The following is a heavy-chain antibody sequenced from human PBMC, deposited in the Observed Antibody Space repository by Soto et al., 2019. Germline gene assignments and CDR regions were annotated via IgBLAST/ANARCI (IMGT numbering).Heavy chain of an antibody. J-gene: IGHJ5*01. D-gene: IGHD4-17*01. CDR3: ARSSQYTVTIFDF. Sequence: SETLSLTCTVSGDSISSGVYSWSWIRQHPGKGLEWIGYIYYSGSTYYNPSLKSRVTISVDTSKNQFSLKLSSVTAADTAVYYFARSSQYTVTIFDFCGQGSLVTVSS. V-gene: IGHV4-31*03. CDR1: GDSISSGVYS. CDR2: IYYSGST.